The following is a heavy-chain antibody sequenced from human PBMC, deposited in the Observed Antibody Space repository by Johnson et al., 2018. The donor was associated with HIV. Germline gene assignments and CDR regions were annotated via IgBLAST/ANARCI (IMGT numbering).Heavy chain of an antibody. CDR1: GFTVSSNY. D-gene: IGHD1-26*01. Sequence: VQLVESGGGLVQPGGSLRLSCAASGFTVSSNYMSWVRQAPGTGLEWVSGISVTGGTTFYADSVKGRFTISRDKSKNTLYLQMNSLRAEDTAVYYCDWIVGATRDAFDIWGQGTMVTVSS. CDR2: SVTGGTT. J-gene: IGHJ3*02. V-gene: IGHV3-66*02. CDR3: DWIVGATRDAFDI.